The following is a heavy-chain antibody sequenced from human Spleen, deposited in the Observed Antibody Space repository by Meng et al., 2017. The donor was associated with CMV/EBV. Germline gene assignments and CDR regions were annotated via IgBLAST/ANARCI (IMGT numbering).Heavy chain of an antibody. CDR3: ARGGSRPRSDFWAFYYGLDV. V-gene: IGHV4-39*07. Sequence: SETLSLTCSVSGGSIRSSSYYWGWIRQTPGKGLEWIGSVYYTGTTFYNPSLKSRISISIDTSNIQFSLKLSSVTAADTAVYYCARGGSRPRSDFWAFYYGLDVWGQGTTVTVSS. D-gene: IGHD3-3*01. CDR1: GGSIRSSSYY. J-gene: IGHJ6*02. CDR2: VYYTGTT.